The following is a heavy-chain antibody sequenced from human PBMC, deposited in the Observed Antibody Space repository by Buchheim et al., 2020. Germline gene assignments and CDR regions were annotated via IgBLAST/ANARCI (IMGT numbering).Heavy chain of an antibody. CDR1: GGSISSSNW. V-gene: IGHV4-4*02. Sequence: QVQLQESGPGLVKPSGTLSLTCAVSGGSISSSNWWSWVRQPPGKGLEWIGEIYHSGSTNYNPSLKSRVTISVARSKNQLSLKLSFVTAADTAVYYCARGKGGVYTSSWYEAWYGMDVWGQGTT. CDR3: ARGKGGVYTSSWYEAWYGMDV. J-gene: IGHJ6*02. D-gene: IGHD6-13*01. CDR2: IYHSGST.